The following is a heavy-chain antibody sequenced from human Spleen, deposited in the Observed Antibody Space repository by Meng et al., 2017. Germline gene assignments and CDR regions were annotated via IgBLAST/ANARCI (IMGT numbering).Heavy chain of an antibody. D-gene: IGHD2-2*01. J-gene: IGHJ6*02. CDR2: IIPIFGTA. CDR1: GGTFSSYA. V-gene: IGHV1-69*05. CDR3: ARVVVVVPAATYYYYYGMDV. Sequence: SVKVSCKASGGTFSSYAISWVRQAPGQGLEWMGGIIPIFGTANYAQKFQGRVTITTDESTSTAYMELSSLRSEDTAVYYCARVVVVVPAATYYYYYGMDVWGQGTTVTVSS.